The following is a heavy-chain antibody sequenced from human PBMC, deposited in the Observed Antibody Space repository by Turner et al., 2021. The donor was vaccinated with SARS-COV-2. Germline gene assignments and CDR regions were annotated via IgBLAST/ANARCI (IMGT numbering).Heavy chain of an antibody. J-gene: IGHJ4*02. CDR1: GGSISSSSYY. Sequence: QLQLQESGPGLVKPSETLSLTCTVSGGSISSSSYYWGWIRQPPGKGLEWIGSIYYSGSTYYNPSLKRRGTISVDTSKNQFSLKLSSVTAADTAVYYCARHKGDYESSELLGWGQGTLVTVSS. D-gene: IGHD3-22*01. CDR2: IYYSGST. V-gene: IGHV4-39*01. CDR3: ARHKGDYESSELLG.